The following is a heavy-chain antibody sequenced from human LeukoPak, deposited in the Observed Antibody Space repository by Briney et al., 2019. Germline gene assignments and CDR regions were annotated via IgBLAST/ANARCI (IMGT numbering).Heavy chain of an antibody. V-gene: IGHV3-20*04. J-gene: IGHJ4*02. CDR1: GFTFDDYG. D-gene: IGHD3-22*01. CDR3: ARGVYYYDSSGPFDY. CDR2: INWNGGST. Sequence: GGSLTLSCAASGFTFDDYGMSWVRHAPGKGLEWVSGINWNGGSTGYADSVKGRFTISRDNAKNSLYLQMNSLRAEDTALYYCARGVYYYDSSGPFDYWGQGTLVTVSS.